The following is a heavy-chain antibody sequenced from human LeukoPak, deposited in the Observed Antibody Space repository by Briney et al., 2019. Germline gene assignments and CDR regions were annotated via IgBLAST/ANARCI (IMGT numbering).Heavy chain of an antibody. V-gene: IGHV4-39*07. CDR3: AIGYSGYVVDY. J-gene: IGHJ4*02. CDR1: GGSISSSSYY. D-gene: IGHD5-12*01. CDR2: IYYSGST. Sequence: SETLSLTCTVSGGSISSSSYYWGWIRQPPGKGLEWIGSIYYSGSTYYNPSLKSRVTMSVDTSKNQFSLKLSSVTAADTAVYYCAIGYSGYVVDYWGQGTLVTVSS.